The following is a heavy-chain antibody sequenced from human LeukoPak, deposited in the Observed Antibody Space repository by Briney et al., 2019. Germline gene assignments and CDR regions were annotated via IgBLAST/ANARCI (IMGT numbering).Heavy chain of an antibody. D-gene: IGHD5-18*01. CDR3: ARPDEDRGYSYGYNY. V-gene: IGHV1-18*01. J-gene: IGHJ4*02. Sequence: ASVKVSCKASGYTFTSYGISWVRQAPGQGLEWMGWISAYNGNTNYAQKLQGRVTITADESTSTAYMELSSLRSEDTAVYYCARPDEDRGYSYGYNYWGQGTLVTVSS. CDR1: GYTFTSYG. CDR2: ISAYNGNT.